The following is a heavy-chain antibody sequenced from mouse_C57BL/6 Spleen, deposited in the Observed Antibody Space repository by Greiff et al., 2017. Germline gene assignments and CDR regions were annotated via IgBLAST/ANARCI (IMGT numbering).Heavy chain of an antibody. Sequence: QVQLQQSGPELVKPGASVKISCKASGYAFSSSWMNWVKQRPGKGLEWIGRIYPGDGDTNYNGKFKGKATLTAAKSSSTAYMQLSSLTSEDSAVYFCAREGDSSGRQFAYWGHGTLVTVSA. D-gene: IGHD3-2*02. CDR1: GYAFSSSW. CDR2: IYPGDGDT. V-gene: IGHV1-82*01. CDR3: AREGDSSGRQFAY. J-gene: IGHJ3*01.